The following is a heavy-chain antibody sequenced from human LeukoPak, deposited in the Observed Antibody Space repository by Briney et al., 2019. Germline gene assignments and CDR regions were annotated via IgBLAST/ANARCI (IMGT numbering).Heavy chain of an antibody. CDR1: GYTFTGYY. CDR3: ARGACSSTSCYTFWFDP. CDR2: INPNSGGT. Sequence: GASVKVSCKASGYTFTGYYMHWVRQAPGQGLEWMGWINPNSGGTNYEQKFQGRVTMTRDTSISTAYMELSRLRSDDTAVYYCARGACSSTSCYTFWFDPWGQGTLVTVSS. J-gene: IGHJ5*02. D-gene: IGHD2-2*02. V-gene: IGHV1-2*02.